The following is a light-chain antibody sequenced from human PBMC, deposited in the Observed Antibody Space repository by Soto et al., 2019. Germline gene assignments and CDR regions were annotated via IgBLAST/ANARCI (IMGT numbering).Light chain of an antibody. Sequence: DIQMTQSPSSLSASVGDRVTITCRASQSITSYLNWYQHKPGKAPKLLIYAESSLQSGVPSRFSGSGSGTDVTLSISSLQPEDFATYYCQQSYSTPCSFGQGTKLEIK. CDR1: QSITSY. J-gene: IGKJ2*02. CDR3: QQSYSTPCS. CDR2: AES. V-gene: IGKV1-39*01.